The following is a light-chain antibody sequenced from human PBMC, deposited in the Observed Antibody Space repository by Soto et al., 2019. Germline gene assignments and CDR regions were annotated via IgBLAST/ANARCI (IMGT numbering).Light chain of an antibody. CDR3: SSFTGFSTV. J-gene: IGLJ1*01. CDR1: SSDIGASNF. V-gene: IGLV2-8*01. Sequence: QSALTQPPSTPGSPGQSVTISCTGTSSDIGASNFVSWYQQHPGKAPKLVIYEVTKRPSGVPDRFSCSKFGNTASLTVSGLQPEDEADSYCSSFTGFSTVFGSGTRSPS. CDR2: EVT.